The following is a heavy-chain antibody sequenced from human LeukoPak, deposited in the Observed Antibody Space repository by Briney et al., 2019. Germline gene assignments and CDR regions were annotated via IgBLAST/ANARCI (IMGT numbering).Heavy chain of an antibody. CDR2: IYTSGST. D-gene: IGHD3-10*01. CDR3: ARGIQGVRGVIPFRYYYYMDV. V-gene: IGHV4-61*02. Sequence: SETLSLTCTVSGGSISSGSYYWSWIRQPAGKGLEWIGRIYTSGSTNYNPSLKSRVTISVDTSKNQFSLKLSSVTAADTAVYYCARGIQGVRGVIPFRYYYYMDVWGKGTTVTISS. CDR1: GGSISSGSYY. J-gene: IGHJ6*03.